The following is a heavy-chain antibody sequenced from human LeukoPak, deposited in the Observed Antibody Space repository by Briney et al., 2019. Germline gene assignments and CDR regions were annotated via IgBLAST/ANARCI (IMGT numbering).Heavy chain of an antibody. D-gene: IGHD1-1*01. CDR1: GYTFTSYG. CDR3: ARDGQAGTTDENWFDP. Sequence: ASVKVSCKASGYTFTSYGISWVRQATGQGLEWMGWINPNSGGTNYAQKFQGRVTMTRDTSISTAYMELSRLRSDDTAVYYCARDGQAGTTDENWFDPWGQGTLVTVSS. CDR2: INPNSGGT. V-gene: IGHV1-2*02. J-gene: IGHJ5*02.